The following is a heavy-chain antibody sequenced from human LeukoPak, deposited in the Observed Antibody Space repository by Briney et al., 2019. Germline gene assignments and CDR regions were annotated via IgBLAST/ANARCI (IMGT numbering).Heavy chain of an antibody. CDR1: GGSISSGGYY. D-gene: IGHD1-26*01. J-gene: IGHJ3*02. CDR2: IYHSGST. Sequence: SETLSLTCTVSGGSISSGGYYWSWIRQPPGTGLEWIGYIYHSGSTYYNPSLKSRVTISVDRSKNQFSLKLSSVTAADTAVYYCAREGIVGAQGGAFDIWGQGTMVTVSS. CDR3: AREGIVGAQGGAFDI. V-gene: IGHV4-30-2*01.